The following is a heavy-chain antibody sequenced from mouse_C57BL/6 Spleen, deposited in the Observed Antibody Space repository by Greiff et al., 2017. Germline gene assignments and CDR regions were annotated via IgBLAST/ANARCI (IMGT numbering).Heavy chain of an antibody. V-gene: IGHV1-15*01. J-gene: IGHJ4*01. Sequence: VQLKQSGAELVRPGASVTLSCKASGYTFTDYEMHWVKQTPVHGLEWIGAIDPETGGTAYNQKFKGKAILTADKSSSTAYMELRSLTSEDSAVYYCTRYSITTEGGDYWGQGTSVTVSS. CDR1: GYTFTDYE. CDR2: IDPETGGT. CDR3: TRYSITTEGGDY. D-gene: IGHD1-1*01.